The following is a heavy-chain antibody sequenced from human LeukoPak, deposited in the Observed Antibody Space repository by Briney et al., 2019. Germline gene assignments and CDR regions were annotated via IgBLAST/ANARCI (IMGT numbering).Heavy chain of an antibody. J-gene: IGHJ4*02. D-gene: IGHD6-6*01. CDR2: ISSSGSTI. Sequence: GGSLRLSCAASGFTFDDYGMSWVRQAPGKGLEWVSYISSSGSTIYYADSVKGRFTISRDNAKNSLFLQMNSLRAEDTAVYYCARDRGAYSSYWVNFDYWGQGTLVTVSS. CDR3: ARDRGAYSSYWVNFDY. V-gene: IGHV3-11*04. CDR1: GFTFDDYG.